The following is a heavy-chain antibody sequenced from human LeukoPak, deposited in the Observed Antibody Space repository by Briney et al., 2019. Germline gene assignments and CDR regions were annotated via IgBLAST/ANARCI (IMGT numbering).Heavy chain of an antibody. V-gene: IGHV4-59*08. CDR2: IYYSGST. CDR3: ARQAIFGVAIDY. D-gene: IGHD3-3*01. CDR1: GGSISSYS. J-gene: IGHJ4*02. Sequence: SETLSLTCTVSGGSISSYSWSWIRQPPGKGLEWIGYIYYSGSTTYNRSLKSRVTMSLDTSENQFSLKLRSVTAADTAVYYCARQAIFGVAIDYWGQRTLVTVSS.